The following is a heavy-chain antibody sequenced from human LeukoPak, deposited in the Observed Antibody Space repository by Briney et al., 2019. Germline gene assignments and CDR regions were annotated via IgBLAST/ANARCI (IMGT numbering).Heavy chain of an antibody. CDR2: IYHSGST. D-gene: IGHD2-2*01. CDR3: ASIRCSSTSCPREYYYMDV. Sequence: SETLSLTCAVSGGSISSSNWWSWVRQPPGKGLEWIGEIYHSGSTNYNPSLKSRVTLSVDKSKNQFSLKLSSVTAADTAVYYCASIRCSSTSCPREYYYMDVWGKGTTVTVPS. J-gene: IGHJ6*03. V-gene: IGHV4-4*02. CDR1: GGSISSSNW.